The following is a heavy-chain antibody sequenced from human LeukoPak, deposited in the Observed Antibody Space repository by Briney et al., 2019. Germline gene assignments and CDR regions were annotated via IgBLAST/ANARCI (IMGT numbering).Heavy chain of an antibody. CDR1: GGSISSGDYY. CDR3: AREVGYGQGIDY. V-gene: IGHV4-30-4*01. Sequence: PSETLSLTCTVSGGSISSGDYYWSWIRQPPGKGLEWIGYIYYSGSTYYNPSLKSRVTISVDTSKNQFSLKLSSVTAADTAVYYCAREVGYGQGIDYWGQGTLVTVSS. D-gene: IGHD2-2*03. J-gene: IGHJ4*02. CDR2: IYYSGST.